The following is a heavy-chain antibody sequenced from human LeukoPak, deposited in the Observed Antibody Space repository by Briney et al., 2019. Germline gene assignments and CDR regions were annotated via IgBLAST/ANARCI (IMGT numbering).Heavy chain of an antibody. CDR2: ISSSSSYI. D-gene: IGHD3-22*01. Sequence: PGGSLRLSCAASGFTFSSYSMNWVRQAPGKGLEWVSSISSSSSYIYYADSVKGRFTISRDNAKNSLYLQMNSLRAEDTAVYYCARLGSRGFRDAFDIWGQGTMVTVSS. CDR1: GFTFSSYS. CDR3: ARLGSRGFRDAFDI. J-gene: IGHJ3*02. V-gene: IGHV3-21*01.